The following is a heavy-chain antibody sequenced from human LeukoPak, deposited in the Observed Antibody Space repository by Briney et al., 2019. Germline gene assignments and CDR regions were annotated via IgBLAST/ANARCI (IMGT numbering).Heavy chain of an antibody. J-gene: IGHJ5*02. CDR2: ISSSSSYI. Sequence: GGSLRLSCAASAFTFSSYSMNWVRQAPGKGLEWVSSISSSSSYIYYADSVKGRFTISRDNSENTVWLHVSSLGPEDTAVYYCAKDANIVVVPTADLDPWGQGTLVTVSS. D-gene: IGHD2-2*01. CDR3: AKDANIVVVPTADLDP. V-gene: IGHV3-21*01. CDR1: AFTFSSYS.